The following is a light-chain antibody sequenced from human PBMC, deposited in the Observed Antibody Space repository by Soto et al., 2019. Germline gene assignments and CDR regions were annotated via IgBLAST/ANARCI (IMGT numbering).Light chain of an antibody. V-gene: IGLV2-14*01. Sequence: QSVLTQPASVSGSPGQSITISCTGTSSDFGGYNYVSWYQQNPGKAPKLMIYDVSNRPSGVSNRFSGSKSGNTASLTISGLQAEDEADYYCTSYTSSSTPYVFGGGTKVTVL. J-gene: IGLJ1*01. CDR1: SSDFGGYNY. CDR3: TSYTSSSTPYV. CDR2: DVS.